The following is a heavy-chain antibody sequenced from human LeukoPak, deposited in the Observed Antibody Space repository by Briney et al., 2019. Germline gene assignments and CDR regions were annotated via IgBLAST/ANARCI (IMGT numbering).Heavy chain of an antibody. D-gene: IGHD3-22*01. CDR1: GYTFTGYY. J-gene: IGHJ3*02. CDR2: INPNSGGT. CDR3: ARGKLLEDKWLLGAFDI. V-gene: IGHV1-2*02. Sequence: ASVKVSCKASGYTFTGYYMHWVRQAPGQGLEWMGWINPNSGGTNYAQKFQGRVTMTRDTSISTAYMELSRLRSDDTAVYYCARGKLLEDKWLLGAFDIWGQGTMVTVSS.